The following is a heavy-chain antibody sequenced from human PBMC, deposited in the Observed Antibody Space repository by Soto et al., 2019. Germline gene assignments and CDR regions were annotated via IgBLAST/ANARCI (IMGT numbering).Heavy chain of an antibody. CDR3: ARGNHYFDY. CDR1: GFSLTDYY. CDR2: ISNSGTII. Sequence: PGASLRLSSITSGFSLTDYYMNWIRQAPGEGLEWVSYISNSGTIIYYADSVKGRFTISRDNAKDSLYLQMNSLRAEDTAVYYCARGNHYFDYWGQGT. J-gene: IGHJ4*02. V-gene: IGHV3-11*01.